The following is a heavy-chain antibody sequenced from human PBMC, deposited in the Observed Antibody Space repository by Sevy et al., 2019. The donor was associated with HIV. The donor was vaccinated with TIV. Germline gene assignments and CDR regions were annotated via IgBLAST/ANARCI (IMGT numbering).Heavy chain of an antibody. CDR2: ISSGSGFI. D-gene: IGHD3-3*01. Sequence: GGSLRLSCATSGFTFSTYNMNWVRQAPGKGLEWVSSISSGSGFIFYADSVKGRFTISRDNAKNSLDLQMNSLRVEDAAVYYCAREKTILEGRYGMDVWGQGTTVTVSS. CDR3: AREKTILEGRYGMDV. J-gene: IGHJ6*02. CDR1: GFTFSTYN. V-gene: IGHV3-21*01.